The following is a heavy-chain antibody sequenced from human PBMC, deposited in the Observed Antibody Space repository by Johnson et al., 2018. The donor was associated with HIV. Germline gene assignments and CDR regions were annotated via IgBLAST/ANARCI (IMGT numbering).Heavy chain of an antibody. V-gene: IGHV3-30*03. CDR1: GFAFSNFG. Sequence: QVQLVESGGGVVQPGRSLRLSCAASGFAFSNFGMHWVRQAPGKGLEWVAVTSYDGSKKYYADSVKGRFTISRDNSKNTLYLQMKSLKIEDTAVYYCSRGVAAAGTPVAFDFWGQGTLVTVSS. J-gene: IGHJ3*01. D-gene: IGHD6-13*01. CDR3: SRGVAAAGTPVAFDF. CDR2: TSYDGSKK.